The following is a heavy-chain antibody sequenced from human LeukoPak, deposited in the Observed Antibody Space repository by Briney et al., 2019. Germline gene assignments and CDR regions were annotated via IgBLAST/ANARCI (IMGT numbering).Heavy chain of an antibody. CDR2: IYYSGST. CDR3: ARGLGWKVTTVGLFYMDV. Sequence: PSETLSLTCTVSGGSISSSSYFWGWIRQPPGKGLEWIGSIYYSGSTYYNPSLESRVTISVDTSKNQFSLKLNSVTAADTAMYYCARGLGWKVTTVGLFYMDVWGEGTTVAVS. D-gene: IGHD4-11*01. V-gene: IGHV4-39*01. CDR1: GGSISSSSYF. J-gene: IGHJ6*03.